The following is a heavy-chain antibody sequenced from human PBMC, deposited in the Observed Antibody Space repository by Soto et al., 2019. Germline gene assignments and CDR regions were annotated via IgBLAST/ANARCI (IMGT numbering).Heavy chain of an antibody. V-gene: IGHV2-5*02. Sequence: QITLKESGPTLVRPPQTLTLTCTFSGFSLGTTGMSVGWIRQPPGKALEWLALIYWDDDQRYRPSLKSRLTITKDATKNPVVLTMTNVDPVDTATYYCAHRRSGDQPFNYWGQGTLVTVSS. CDR2: IYWDDDQ. J-gene: IGHJ4*02. CDR3: AHRRSGDQPFNY. D-gene: IGHD4-17*01. CDR1: GFSLGTTGMS.